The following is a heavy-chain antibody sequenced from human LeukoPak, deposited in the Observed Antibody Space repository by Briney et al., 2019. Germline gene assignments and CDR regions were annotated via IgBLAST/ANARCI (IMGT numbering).Heavy chain of an antibody. CDR2: IWYDGSNK. CDR3: ARDQNEGYGDYFYYFDY. D-gene: IGHD4-17*01. J-gene: IGHJ4*02. V-gene: IGHV3-33*01. CDR1: GFTFSSYG. Sequence: GGSLRLSCAASGFTFSSYGMHWVRQAPGKGPEWVAVIWYDGSNKYYVDSVKGRFTISRDNSKNTLCLQMNSLRAEDTAVYYCARDQNEGYGDYFYYFDYWGQGTLVTVSS.